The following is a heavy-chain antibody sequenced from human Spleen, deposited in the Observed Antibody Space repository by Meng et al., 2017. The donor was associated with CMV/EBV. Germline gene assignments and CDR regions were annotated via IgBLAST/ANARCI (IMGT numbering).Heavy chain of an antibody. V-gene: IGHV3-33*06. J-gene: IGHJ4*02. CDR3: AKVSLGACVD. CDR2: IWYDGSNK. Sequence: GESLKISCAASGFTFSSYGMHWVRQAPGKGLEWVAVIWYDGSNKYYADSVKGRFTISRDSSKNTLYLQMNSLRAEDTAVYYCAKVSLGACVDWGQGTLVTVSS. CDR1: GFTFSSYG. D-gene: IGHD1-26*01.